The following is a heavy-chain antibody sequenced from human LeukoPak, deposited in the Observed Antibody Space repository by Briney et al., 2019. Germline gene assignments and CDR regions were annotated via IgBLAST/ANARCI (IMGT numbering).Heavy chain of an antibody. CDR1: GFTFSSYA. CDR2: ISGSGGST. D-gene: IGHD2-2*01. CDR3: AKGYCSSTSCHYYYYYMDV. J-gene: IGHJ6*03. V-gene: IGHV3-23*01. Sequence: GGSLRLSCAASGFTFSSYAMSWVRQAPGKGREWVSAISGSGGSTYYADSVKGRFTISRDNSKNTLYLQMNSLRAEDTAVYYCAKGYCSSTSCHYYYYYMDVWGKGTTVTVSS.